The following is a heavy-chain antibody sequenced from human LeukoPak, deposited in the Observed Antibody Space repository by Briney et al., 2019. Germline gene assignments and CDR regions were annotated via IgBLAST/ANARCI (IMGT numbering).Heavy chain of an antibody. V-gene: IGHV1-3*01. Sequence: ASVKVSCKASGYTFTSYAMHWVRQAPGQRLEWMGWINAGNGNTKYSQKFLGRVTITRDTSASTAYMEPSSLRSEDTAVYYCAREGVPYYFDYWGQGTLVTVSS. J-gene: IGHJ4*02. D-gene: IGHD3-16*01. CDR3: AREGVPYYFDY. CDR2: INAGNGNT. CDR1: GYTFTSYA.